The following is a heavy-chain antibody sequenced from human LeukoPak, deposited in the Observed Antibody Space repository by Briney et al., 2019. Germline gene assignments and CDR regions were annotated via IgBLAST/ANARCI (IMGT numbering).Heavy chain of an antibody. D-gene: IGHD3-22*01. CDR3: ARVYGITMIVVFISDAFDI. J-gene: IGHJ3*02. V-gene: IGHV4-38-2*02. CDR2: IYHSGST. Sequence: SETLSLTCTVSGYSISSGYYWGWIRQPPGKGLEWIGSIYHSGSTYYNPSLKSRVTISVDTSKNQFSLKQSSVTAADTAVYYCARVYGITMIVVFISDAFDIWGQGTMVTVSS. CDR1: GYSISSGYY.